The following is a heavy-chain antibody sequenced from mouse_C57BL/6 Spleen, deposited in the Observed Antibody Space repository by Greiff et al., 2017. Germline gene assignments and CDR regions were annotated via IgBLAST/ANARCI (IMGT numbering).Heavy chain of an antibody. V-gene: IGHV1-52*01. CDR1: GYTFTSYW. CDR2: IDPSDSET. D-gene: IGHD2-4*01. J-gene: IGHJ1*03. CDR3: AKRGDDYGCWYFDV. Sequence: VQLQQPGAELVRPGSSVKLSCKASGYTFTSYWMHWVKQRPIQGLEWIGNIDPSDSETHYNQKFKDKATLTVDKSSSTAYMQLSSLTSEDSAVYYIAKRGDDYGCWYFDVWGTGTTVTVSS.